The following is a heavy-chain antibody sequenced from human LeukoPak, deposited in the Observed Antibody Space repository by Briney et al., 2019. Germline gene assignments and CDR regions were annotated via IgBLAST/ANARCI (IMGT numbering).Heavy chain of an antibody. V-gene: IGHV3-23*01. Sequence: HPGGSLRLSCAASGFTFSSYAMSWVRQAPGKGLEWVSAISGSGGSTYYADSVKGRFTISRDNSKNTLYLQMNSLRAEDTAVYYCAKGAYYYGSLRNFFDYWGQGTLVTVSS. CDR1: GFTFSSYA. CDR2: ISGSGGST. J-gene: IGHJ4*02. CDR3: AKGAYYYGSLRNFFDY. D-gene: IGHD3-10*01.